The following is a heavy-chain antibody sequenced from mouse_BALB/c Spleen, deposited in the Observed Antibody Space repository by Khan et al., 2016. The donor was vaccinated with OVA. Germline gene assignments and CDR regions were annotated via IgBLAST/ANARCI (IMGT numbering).Heavy chain of an antibody. CDR3: ARGGGTGRFAY. Sequence: EVELVESGGGLVQPGGSRKLSCAASGFTFSDYGMAWVRQAPGKGPEWVAFISDLAYTIYYGEAVTGRFTISRENAKNTPYREMSSLRSEDTAIYYCARGGGTGRFAYWGLGTLVTVSA. CDR1: GFTFSDYG. CDR2: ISDLAYTI. J-gene: IGHJ3*01. V-gene: IGHV5-15*02.